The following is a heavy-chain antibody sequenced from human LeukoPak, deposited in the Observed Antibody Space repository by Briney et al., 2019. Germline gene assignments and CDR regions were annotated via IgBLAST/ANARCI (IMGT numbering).Heavy chain of an antibody. CDR3: ARGVGFGELSDS. CDR1: GFTFSSYS. V-gene: IGHV3-21*01. Sequence: PGGSLRLSCAASGFTFSSYSMNWVRQAPGKGLEWVSSISSSSSYIYYADSVKGRFTISRDNAKNSLYLQMNSLRAEDTAVYYCARGVGFGELSDSWGQGTLVTVSS. CDR2: ISSSSSYI. D-gene: IGHD3-10*01. J-gene: IGHJ4*02.